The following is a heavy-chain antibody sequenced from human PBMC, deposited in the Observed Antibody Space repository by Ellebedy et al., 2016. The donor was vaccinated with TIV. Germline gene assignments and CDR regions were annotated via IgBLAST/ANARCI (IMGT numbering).Heavy chain of an antibody. V-gene: IGHV3-30*03. CDR1: GFTFRSHG. Sequence: GESLKISXVASGFTFRSHGIYWVRQAPGKGLEWVAVLSSDGSNKYYADSVKGRFTISRDNSKNTLYLQMNSPRTDDMAVYYCARGGSSGSSDYWGQGTLVTVSS. J-gene: IGHJ4*02. CDR3: ARGGSSGSSDY. D-gene: IGHD3-10*01. CDR2: LSSDGSNK.